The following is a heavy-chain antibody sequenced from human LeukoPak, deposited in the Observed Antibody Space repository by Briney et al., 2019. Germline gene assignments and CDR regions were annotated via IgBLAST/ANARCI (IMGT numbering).Heavy chain of an antibody. J-gene: IGHJ6*02. V-gene: IGHV3-7*01. CDR3: ATYINWVAGDV. D-gene: IGHD1-1*01. Sequence: GGSLRLSCAASGSTFSESWMTWVRQVPGLGLEWVAHINHEGGGIQYVDSVKGRFTISRDNAKGSVYLQMNSLGAEDTAIYHCATYINWVAGDVWGQGTTVIVSS. CDR2: INHEGGGI. CDR1: GSTFSESW.